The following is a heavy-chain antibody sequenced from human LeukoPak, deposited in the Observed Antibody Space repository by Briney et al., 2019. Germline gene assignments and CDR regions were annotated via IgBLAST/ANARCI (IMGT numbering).Heavy chain of an antibody. CDR1: GFTFSTYW. J-gene: IGHJ4*02. V-gene: IGHV3-7*03. CDR3: GRGVTTDY. CDR2: INQDENEK. D-gene: IGHD4-17*01. Sequence: GGSLRLSCAASGFTFSTYWMAWVRQAPGRGLEWVANINQDENEKYYLDSVKGRFTISRDDSKNTLDLQMNSLRAEDTAVYFCGRGVTTDYWGQGTLVTVSS.